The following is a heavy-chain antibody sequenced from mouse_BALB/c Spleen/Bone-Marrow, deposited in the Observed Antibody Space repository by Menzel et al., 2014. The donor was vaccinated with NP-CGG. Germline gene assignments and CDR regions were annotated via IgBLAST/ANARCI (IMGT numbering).Heavy chain of an antibody. D-gene: IGHD2-4*01. V-gene: IGHV2-9*02. CDR2: IWAGGST. CDR1: GFSLTSYG. Sequence: QVQLQQSGPGLVAPSQSLSITCTVSGFSLTSYGVHWVRQPPGKGLEWLGVIWAGGSTNYNSALMSRLSISKDNSKSXVFLKMSSLQTDDTAMYYCASPIYYDYPLFAYWGQGTLVTVSA. J-gene: IGHJ3*01. CDR3: ASPIYYDYPLFAY.